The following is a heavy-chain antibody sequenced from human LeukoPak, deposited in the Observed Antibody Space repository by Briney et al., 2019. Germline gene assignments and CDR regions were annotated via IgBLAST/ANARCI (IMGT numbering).Heavy chain of an antibody. V-gene: IGHV1-18*01. D-gene: IGHD3-22*01. CDR1: GYTFTSYG. CDR3: ARAAYYYDSSGYLSSLDAFDI. CDR2: ISAYNGNT. Sequence: ASVKVSCKASGYTFTSYGISWVRQAPGQGLEWMGWISAYNGNTNYAQKLQGRVTMTTDTSTSTAYMELRSLRSDDTAVYYCARAAYYYDSSGYLSSLDAFDIWGQGTMVTVSS. J-gene: IGHJ3*02.